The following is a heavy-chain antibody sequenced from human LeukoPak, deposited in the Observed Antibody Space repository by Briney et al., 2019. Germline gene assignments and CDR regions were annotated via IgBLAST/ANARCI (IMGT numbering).Heavy chain of an antibody. V-gene: IGHV3-23*01. CDR3: ARGGALRYYFDY. CDR1: GFTFSIYG. Sequence: GGSLTLSCAPSGFTFSIYGMSWVRHAPGEGLEWVSAHSVSGGSKYYADSVKSRFTISRDNYKNTLYLQINSLRAEDTAVYYCARGGALRYYFDYWGQGTMATVSS. J-gene: IGHJ4*02. CDR2: HSVSGGSK.